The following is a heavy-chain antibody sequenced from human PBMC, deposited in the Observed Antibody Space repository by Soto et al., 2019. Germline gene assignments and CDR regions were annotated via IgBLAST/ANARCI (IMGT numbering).Heavy chain of an antibody. CDR3: ARMGSSSWYRDYYYGMDV. J-gene: IGHJ6*02. Sequence: ASVKVSCKASGYTFTGYYMHWVRQAPGQGLEWMGWINPNSGGTNYAQKFQGWVTMTRDTSISTAYMELSRLRSDDTAVYYCARMGSSSWYRDYYYGMDVCGQGTTVTVSS. CDR2: INPNSGGT. V-gene: IGHV1-2*04. D-gene: IGHD6-13*01. CDR1: GYTFTGYY.